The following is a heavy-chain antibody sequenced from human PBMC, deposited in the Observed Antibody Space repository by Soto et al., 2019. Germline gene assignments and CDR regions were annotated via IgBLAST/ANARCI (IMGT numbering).Heavy chain of an antibody. D-gene: IGHD6-19*01. CDR1: GGSISSYY. Sequence: TSVTLSLTCTVSGGSISSYYWSWTRQTPGKGLEWIGYIYYSGSTNYNPSLKSRVTMSVDTSKNQFSLKLSSVTAADTAVYYCARTPGYSSGWYEGYYYYGMDVWGQGTTVTVSS. CDR3: ARTPGYSSGWYEGYYYYGMDV. V-gene: IGHV4-59*01. J-gene: IGHJ6*02. CDR2: IYYSGST.